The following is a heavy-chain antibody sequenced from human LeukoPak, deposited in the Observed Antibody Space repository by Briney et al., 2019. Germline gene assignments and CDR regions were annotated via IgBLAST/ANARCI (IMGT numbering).Heavy chain of an antibody. V-gene: IGHV6-1*01. CDR3: ARGSHYNAPEGDFDY. Sequence: PSQTLSLTCVISGDSVPSNSGAWNWIRQSPSRGLEWLGRTYYRSATSRWYNDFDLSLKSRMTINPDTWRNQFSLELKSVTPEDTAVYYCARGSHYNAPEGDFDYGGQGSLVTVSS. J-gene: IGHJ4*02. D-gene: IGHD3-10*01. CDR1: GDSVPSNSGA. CDR2: TYYRSATSRWYN.